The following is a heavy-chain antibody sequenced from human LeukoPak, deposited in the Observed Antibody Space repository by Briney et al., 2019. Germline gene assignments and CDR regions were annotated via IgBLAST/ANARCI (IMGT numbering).Heavy chain of an antibody. J-gene: IGHJ5*02. CDR2: TSHDGSDK. Sequence: GGALRLFCAASGFTFSPYCMHWVRRAPAKGLVEVAMTSHDGSDKFYADSAKDRFAICGDNSKNTLYLQMNSLRVEHTGVYYCAKDLYGYGWYNYFDPGGQGTLVTVSS. D-gene: IGHD5/OR15-5a*01. CDR1: GFTFSPYC. CDR3: AKDLYGYGWYNYFDP. V-gene: IGHV3-30*18.